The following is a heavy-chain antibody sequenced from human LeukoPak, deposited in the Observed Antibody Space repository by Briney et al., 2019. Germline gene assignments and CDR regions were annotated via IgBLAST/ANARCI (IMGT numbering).Heavy chain of an antibody. CDR1: GFTFRSYG. V-gene: IGHV3-30*18. Sequence: PGRSLRLSCADSGFTFRSYGMHWVRQAPGKGLEWVAVISSSGSNKFYADSVKGRFTISKDNSKNTLYLQMNSLRPEDTAVYFCAKDNDGYFDSWGQGTLVAVSS. CDR3: AKDNDGYFDS. D-gene: IGHD1-1*01. CDR2: ISSSGSNK. J-gene: IGHJ4*02.